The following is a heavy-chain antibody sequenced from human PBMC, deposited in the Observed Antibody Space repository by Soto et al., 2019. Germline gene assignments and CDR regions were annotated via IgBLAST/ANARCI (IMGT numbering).Heavy chain of an antibody. CDR2: IYYSGST. CDR3: ARRAIGYSYGSLQGYNWFDP. CDR1: GGSISSSSYY. V-gene: IGHV4-39*01. Sequence: QLQLQESGPGLVKPSETLSLTCTVSGGSISSSSYYWGWIRQPPGKGLEWIGSIYYSGSTYYNPSLKSRVTISVDTSKNQFSLKLSSVTAADTAVYYCARRAIGYSYGSLQGYNWFDPWGQGTLVTFSS. J-gene: IGHJ5*02. D-gene: IGHD5-18*01.